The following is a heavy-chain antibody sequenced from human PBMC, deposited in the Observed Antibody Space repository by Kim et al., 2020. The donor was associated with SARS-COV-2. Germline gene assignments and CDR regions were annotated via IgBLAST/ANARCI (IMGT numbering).Heavy chain of an antibody. J-gene: IGHJ3*02. CDR1: GFTFSSYG. Sequence: GGSLRLSCAASGFTFSSYGMHWVRQAPGKGLEWVAVISYDGSNKYYADSVKGRFTISRDNSKNTLYLQMNSLRAEDTAVYYCAKDLFLMVRGVTVAFDIWGQGTMVTVSS. CDR3: AKDLFLMVRGVTVAFDI. CDR2: ISYDGSNK. D-gene: IGHD3-10*01. V-gene: IGHV3-30*18.